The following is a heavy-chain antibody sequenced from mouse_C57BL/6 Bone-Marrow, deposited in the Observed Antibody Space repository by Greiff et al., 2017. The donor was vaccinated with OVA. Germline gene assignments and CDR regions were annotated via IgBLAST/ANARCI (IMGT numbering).Heavy chain of an antibody. CDR3: TFYDGYYFWYFDV. Sequence: VQLKESGAELVRPGASVKLSCTASGFTFKDDYMHWVQQRPEQGLEWIGWIDPENGDTAYASKFQGKATITADTSSNTAYLQLSSLTSEDTAVYYCTFYDGYYFWYFDVWGTGTTVTVSS. V-gene: IGHV14-4*01. J-gene: IGHJ1*03. CDR1: GFTFKDDY. D-gene: IGHD2-3*01. CDR2: IDPENGDT.